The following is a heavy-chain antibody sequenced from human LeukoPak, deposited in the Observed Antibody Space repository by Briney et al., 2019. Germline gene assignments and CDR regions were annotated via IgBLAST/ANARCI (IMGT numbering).Heavy chain of an antibody. J-gene: IGHJ6*02. CDR1: GDSISSGGSY. V-gene: IGHV4-31*03. Sequence: SETLSLTCTVSGDSISSGGSYWSWTRQHPGEXXXXXGYIYYSGTTNYNPSLKSRVTISVDTSKNQFSLKLSSVTAADTAVYYCARAACSSTSCYAGYYYGMDVWGQGTTVTVSS. CDR3: ARAACSSTSCYAGYYYGMDV. CDR2: IYYSGTT. D-gene: IGHD2-2*01.